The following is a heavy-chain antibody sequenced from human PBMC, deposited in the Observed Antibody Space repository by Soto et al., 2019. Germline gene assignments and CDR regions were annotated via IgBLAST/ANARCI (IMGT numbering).Heavy chain of an antibody. D-gene: IGHD3-22*01. CDR3: ARSSGWYYVDY. CDR1: GYTFTSYG. Sequence: GASVKVSCKASGYTFTSYGIHWVRQAPGQRLEWMGWINAGNGNTKYSQKFKGRVTITRDTSASTAYMELSSLSSEDTAVYYCARSSGWYYVDYWGQGTRVTVSS. CDR2: INAGNGNT. V-gene: IGHV1-3*01. J-gene: IGHJ4*02.